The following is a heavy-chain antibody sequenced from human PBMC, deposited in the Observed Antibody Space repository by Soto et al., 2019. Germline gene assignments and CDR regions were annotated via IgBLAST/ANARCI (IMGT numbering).Heavy chain of an antibody. CDR2: TYYSGST. CDR3: AGGTTVTTVLSA. Sequence: QLQLQESGPGLVKPSETLSLTCTVSGGSISNYYWNWIRQPPGKGLEWIGYTYYSGSTNYRPSLKSRVTLSLDTSRNQFSLRLTSVTVADTALYYCAGGTTVTTVLSAWGQGTLVTVSS. J-gene: IGHJ5*02. D-gene: IGHD4-17*01. V-gene: IGHV4-59*01. CDR1: GGSISNYY.